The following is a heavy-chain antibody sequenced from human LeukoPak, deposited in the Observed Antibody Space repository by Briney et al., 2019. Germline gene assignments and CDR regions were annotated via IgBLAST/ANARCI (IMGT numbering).Heavy chain of an antibody. D-gene: IGHD3-22*01. CDR1: GFTFSSYS. V-gene: IGHV3-23*01. CDR2: ISGSGGST. CDR3: AKALYYYDSSGHNDAFDI. Sequence: PGGSLRLSCAASGFTFSSYSMNWVRQAPGKGLEWVSAISGSGGSTYYADSVKGRFTISRDNSKNTLYLQMNSLRAEDTAVYYCAKALYYYDSSGHNDAFDIWGQGTMVTVSS. J-gene: IGHJ3*02.